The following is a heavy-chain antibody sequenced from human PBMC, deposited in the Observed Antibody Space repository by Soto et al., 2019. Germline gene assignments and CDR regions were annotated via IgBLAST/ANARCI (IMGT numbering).Heavy chain of an antibody. Sequence: QVQLVQSGAEVKKPGSSMKVSCKASGGTFDNYAITWVRQAPGQGLEWMAGIIPMLDSANYAEKFQDRVTITADESTSTAYREVSSLRYEDTAVYYCARKYHYDSGVKTYFYYGMDVWGQGTTVTVSS. CDR3: ARKYHYDSGVKTYFYYGMDV. J-gene: IGHJ6*02. CDR2: IIPMLDSA. D-gene: IGHD3-22*01. V-gene: IGHV1-69*12. CDR1: GGTFDNYA.